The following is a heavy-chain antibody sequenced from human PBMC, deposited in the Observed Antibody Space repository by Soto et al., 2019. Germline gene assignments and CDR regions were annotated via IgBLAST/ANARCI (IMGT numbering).Heavy chain of an antibody. CDR2: IYYSGST. V-gene: IGHV4-59*01. CDR1: GGSISSYY. CDR3: ARLGPGYDFWSGYYSYYYMDV. D-gene: IGHD3-3*01. Sequence: SETLSLTCTVSGGSISSYYWSWIRQPPGKGLEWIGYIYYSGSTNYNPSLKSRVTISVDTSKNQFSLKLSSVTAADTAVYYCARLGPGYDFWSGYYSYYYMDVWGKGTTVTVSS. J-gene: IGHJ6*03.